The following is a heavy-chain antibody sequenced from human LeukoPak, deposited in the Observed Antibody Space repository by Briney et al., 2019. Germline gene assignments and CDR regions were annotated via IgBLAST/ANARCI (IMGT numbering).Heavy chain of an antibody. J-gene: IGHJ4*02. CDR2: IYSDNT. D-gene: IGHD5-24*01. CDR3: ARRYMATSAEDFDY. V-gene: IGHV3-53*01. CDR1: GFTVSSNS. Sequence: GGSLRLSCTVSGFTVSSNSMSWVRQAPGKGLEWVSFIYSDNTHYSDSVKGRFTISRDNAKNSLYLQMNSLRAEDAAVYYCARRYMATSAEDFDYWGQGTLVTVSS.